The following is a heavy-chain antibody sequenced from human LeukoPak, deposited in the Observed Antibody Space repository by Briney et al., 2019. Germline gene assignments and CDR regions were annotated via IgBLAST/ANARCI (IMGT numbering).Heavy chain of an antibody. Sequence: PSETLSLTCTVSGGSISSYYWSWIRQPPGKGLEWIGYIYHSGSTYYNPSLKSRVTISVDRSKNQFSLKLSSVTAADTAVYYCARSDDSSGYYYRPNDAFDIWGQGTMVTVSS. CDR3: ARSDDSSGYYYRPNDAFDI. V-gene: IGHV4-59*12. CDR1: GGSISSYY. J-gene: IGHJ3*02. D-gene: IGHD3-22*01. CDR2: IYHSGST.